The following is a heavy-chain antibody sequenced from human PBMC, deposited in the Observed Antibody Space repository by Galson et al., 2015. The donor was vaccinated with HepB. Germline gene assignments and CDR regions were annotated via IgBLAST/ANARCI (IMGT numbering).Heavy chain of an antibody. J-gene: IGHJ4*02. Sequence: SLRLSCAASGFTFSSYSMNWVRQAPGKGLEWVSSISSSSSYIYYADSVKGRFTISRDNAKNSLYLQMNSLRAEDTAVYYCALFRGSSWSNFDYWGQGTLVTVSS. CDR1: GFTFSSYS. D-gene: IGHD6-13*01. CDR2: ISSSSSYI. V-gene: IGHV3-21*01. CDR3: ALFRGSSWSNFDY.